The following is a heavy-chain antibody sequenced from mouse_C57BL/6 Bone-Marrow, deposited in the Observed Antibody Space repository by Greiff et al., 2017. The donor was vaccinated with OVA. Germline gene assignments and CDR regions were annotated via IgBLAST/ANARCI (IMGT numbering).Heavy chain of an antibody. CDR1: GYAFSSSW. D-gene: IGHD2-1*01. J-gene: IGHJ2*01. CDR2: IYPGDGDT. V-gene: IGHV1-82*01. CDR3: ARKDYGNRDY. Sequence: QVQLKESGPELVKPGASVKISCKASGYAFSSSWMNWVKQRPGKGLEWIGRIYPGDGDTNYNGKFKGKATLTADKSSSTAYMQLSSLTSEDSAVYFCARKDYGNRDYWGQGTTLTVSS.